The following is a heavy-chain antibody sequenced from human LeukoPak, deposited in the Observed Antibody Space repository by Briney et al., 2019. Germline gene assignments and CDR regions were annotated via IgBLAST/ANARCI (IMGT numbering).Heavy chain of an antibody. Sequence: HAGGSLRLSCAASGFTFSSYGMHWVRQAPGKGLEWVAFIRYDGSNKYYADSVKGRFTISRDNSKNTLYLQMNSLRAEDTAVYYCAKDPYRSSTSCPRDYWGQGTLVTVSS. CDR1: GFTFSSYG. CDR2: IRYDGSNK. V-gene: IGHV3-30*02. J-gene: IGHJ4*02. D-gene: IGHD2-2*01. CDR3: AKDPYRSSTSCPRDY.